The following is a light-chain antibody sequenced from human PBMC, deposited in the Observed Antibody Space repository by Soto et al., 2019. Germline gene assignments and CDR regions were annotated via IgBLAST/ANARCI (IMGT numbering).Light chain of an antibody. CDR2: DVT. Sequence: QSALTQPPSASVSLGQSVTISCTGTSGDIGTCKYDSWYQHLPGQAPKLVIYDVTDRPSGVPDRFAGSKSGNTASLTVSGLQTDEEADYYCTSHAGSNYGLFGGGTKLTVL. V-gene: IGLV2-8*01. CDR1: SGDIGTCKY. J-gene: IGLJ2*01. CDR3: TSHAGSNYGL.